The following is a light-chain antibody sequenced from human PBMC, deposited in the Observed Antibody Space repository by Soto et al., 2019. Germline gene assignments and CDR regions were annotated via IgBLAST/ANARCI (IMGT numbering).Light chain of an antibody. CDR3: QQYNSFPFS. CDR1: QSISSW. Sequence: DLQMTQSPPTLSASVGDRVTITCRASQSISSWLAWYQQKPGKAPILLIYKASSLESGVPSRFSGSGSGTEFTLTISSLQPDDFATYYCQQYNSFPFSFGPGTKVDIK. V-gene: IGKV1-5*03. J-gene: IGKJ3*01. CDR2: KAS.